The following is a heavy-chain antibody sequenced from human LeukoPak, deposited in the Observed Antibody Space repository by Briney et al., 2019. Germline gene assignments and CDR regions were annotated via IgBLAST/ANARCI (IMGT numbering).Heavy chain of an antibody. J-gene: IGHJ3*02. Sequence: GESLKISCKGSGYRFTTYWIGWVRQMPGKGLEWMGIIYPTDSDTIYSPSFQGHVTISADRSLNTAYLQWSSLKASDTVMYYCARQGFSGNYQGDAFDIWGQGTMVTVYS. CDR3: ARQGFSGNYQGDAFDI. CDR2: IYPTDSDT. CDR1: GYRFTTYW. D-gene: IGHD1-26*01. V-gene: IGHV5-51*01.